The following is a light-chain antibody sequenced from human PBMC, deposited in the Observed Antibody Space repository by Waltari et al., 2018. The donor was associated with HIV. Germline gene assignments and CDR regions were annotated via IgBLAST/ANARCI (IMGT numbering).Light chain of an antibody. CDR2: GNN. J-gene: IGLJ2*01. Sequence: QSVLTQPPSASGTPGQRVTISCSGGRSNIGINSVSWYQHLPGTAPKLLIFGNNRRPSGVTDRFSGSKSGTSASLAISGLRSEDEADYYCAAWDDDLNALFGGGTKLTVV. V-gene: IGLV1-44*01. CDR1: RSNIGINS. CDR3: AAWDDDLNAL.